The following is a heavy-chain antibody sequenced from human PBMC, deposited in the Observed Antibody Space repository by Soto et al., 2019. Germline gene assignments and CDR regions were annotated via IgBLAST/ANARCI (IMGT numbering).Heavy chain of an antibody. V-gene: IGHV1-2*02. J-gene: IGHJ4*02. CDR3: ASGWEYSSGWDYYYFDY. D-gene: IGHD6-19*01. CDR1: GYTFNGYY. Sequence: ASVKVSCKASGYTFNGYYMHWVRQAPGQGLEWMGRINPNSGGTNYAQKFQGRVTMTRDTSISTAYMELSRLRSDDTAVYYCASGWEYSSGWDYYYFDYWGQGTPVTGSS. CDR2: INPNSGGT.